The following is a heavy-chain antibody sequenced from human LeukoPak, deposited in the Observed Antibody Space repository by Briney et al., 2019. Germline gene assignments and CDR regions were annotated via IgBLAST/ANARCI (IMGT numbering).Heavy chain of an antibody. J-gene: IGHJ5*02. CDR1: GYTFTSNY. V-gene: IGHV1-46*03. CDR2: ISPSGSST. Sequence: GASVKVSCKAFGYTFTSNYMHWVRQAPGQGPEWMGVISPSGSSTTYAQKFQGRVTLTRDMSTSTDYLELSSLRSEDTAVYYCARDNSVRDEARWFNPWGQGTLVTVSS. D-gene: IGHD5-24*01. CDR3: ARDNSVRDEARWFNP.